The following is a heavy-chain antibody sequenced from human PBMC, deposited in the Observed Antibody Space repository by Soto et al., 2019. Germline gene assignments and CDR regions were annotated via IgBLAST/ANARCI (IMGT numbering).Heavy chain of an antibody. J-gene: IGHJ4*02. V-gene: IGHV3-30*03. CDR2: ILYDGSKK. CDR1: GFNLNTYG. D-gene: IGHD3-16*01. Sequence: GGSLRLCCVASGFNLNTYGIYWVRQAPGKGLQWVAQILYDGSKKHYADSVRGRFTITRDNSKNTVYLQMDSLRVDDTAMYYCVRDLALMADYWGQGTLVTVSS. CDR3: VRDLALMADY.